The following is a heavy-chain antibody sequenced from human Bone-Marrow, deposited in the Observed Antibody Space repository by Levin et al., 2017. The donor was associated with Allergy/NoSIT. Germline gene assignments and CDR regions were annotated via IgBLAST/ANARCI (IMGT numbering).Heavy chain of an antibody. CDR3: AKDLRRSGSSYWDFDV. Sequence: GGSLRLSCEASGFIFSAFAMTWVRQAPGKGLEWVSAINGNGGTTYYADSVRGRFVISRENSRNTLDLQLNSLRAEDTAVYYCAKDLRRSGSSYWDFDVWGRGTLVTVSS. J-gene: IGHJ2*01. CDR2: INGNGGTT. D-gene: IGHD3-22*01. V-gene: IGHV3-23*01. CDR1: GFIFSAFA.